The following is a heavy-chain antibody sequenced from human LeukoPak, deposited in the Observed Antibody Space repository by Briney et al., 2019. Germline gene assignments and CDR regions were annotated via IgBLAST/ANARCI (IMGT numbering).Heavy chain of an antibody. D-gene: IGHD6-19*01. CDR3: GRVSKWLTDVFDI. J-gene: IGHJ3*02. Sequence: GASVKVSCKASGYTFTGYYMHWVRQAPGQGLEWMGWISGYNGNTNYAQKFQGRVTMTTDTSTSTAYMELRSLRSDDTAVYYCGRVSKWLTDVFDIWGQGTMVTVSS. CDR1: GYTFTGYY. CDR2: ISGYNGNT. V-gene: IGHV1-18*04.